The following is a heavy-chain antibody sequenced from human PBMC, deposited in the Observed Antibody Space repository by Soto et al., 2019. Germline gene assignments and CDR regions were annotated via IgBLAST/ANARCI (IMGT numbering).Heavy chain of an antibody. D-gene: IGHD2-21*02. CDR2: IYHSGST. Sequence: SETLSLTCTVSGYSIRNGYYWGWIRQPPGKGLEWIGTIYHSGSTYYNPSLKSRVTISVDASENHFSMKLSSVTAADTAVYYCARVGPYCGGDCYSPPPWGQGTLVTVSS. V-gene: IGHV4-38-2*02. CDR3: ARVGPYCGGDCYSPPP. CDR1: GYSIRNGYY. J-gene: IGHJ5*02.